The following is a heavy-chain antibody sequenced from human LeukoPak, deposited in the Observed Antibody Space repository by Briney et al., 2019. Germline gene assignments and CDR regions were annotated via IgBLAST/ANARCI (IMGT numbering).Heavy chain of an antibody. CDR2: IYYSGST. Sequence: SETLSLTCTVSGGSISSYYWSWIRQPPGKGLEWIGYIYYSGSTNYNPSLKSRVTISVDTSKNQFSLKLSSVTAADTAVYYCARDLPDGSGSSFDYWGQGTLVTVSS. V-gene: IGHV4-59*01. J-gene: IGHJ4*02. CDR1: GGSISSYY. D-gene: IGHD3-10*01. CDR3: ARDLPDGSGSSFDY.